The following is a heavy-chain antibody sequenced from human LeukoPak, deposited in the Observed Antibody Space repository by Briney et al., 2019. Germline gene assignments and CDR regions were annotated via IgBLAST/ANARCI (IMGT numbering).Heavy chain of an antibody. V-gene: IGHV4-39*02. Sequence: SETLSLTCTVSGGSINNSDYYWGWIRQPPGRGLEWIGSINFGGSTYFNPSLKSRVTMSIDTSNNDFSLRLSSVTAADTAVYYCARHRGSSSNFDSWGQGTLVTVSS. CDR2: INFGGST. CDR1: GGSINNSDYY. CDR3: ARHRGSSSNFDS. D-gene: IGHD6-6*01. J-gene: IGHJ4*02.